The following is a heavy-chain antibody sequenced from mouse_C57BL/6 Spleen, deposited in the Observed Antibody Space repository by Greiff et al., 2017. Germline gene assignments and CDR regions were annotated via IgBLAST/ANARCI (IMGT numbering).Heavy chain of an antibody. D-gene: IGHD1-1*01. CDR1: GYTFTSYG. Sequence: QVQLQQSGAELARPGASVKLSCKASGYTFTSYGISWVKQRTGQGLEWIGEIYPRSGNTYYNEKFKGKATLTADKSSSTAYMELRSLTSEDSAVYFCAREGNYYGSRGDGGQGTTLTVSS. CDR2: IYPRSGNT. V-gene: IGHV1-81*01. J-gene: IGHJ2*01. CDR3: AREGNYYGSRGD.